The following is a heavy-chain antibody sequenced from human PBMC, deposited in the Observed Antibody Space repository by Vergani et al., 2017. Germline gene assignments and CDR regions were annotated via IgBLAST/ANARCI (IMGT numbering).Heavy chain of an antibody. CDR1: GGSISSSSYY. CDR3: ARDLDSSGYYPTFDY. CDR2: ISSSGSTI. V-gene: IGHV3-11*01. D-gene: IGHD3-22*01. Sequence: QLQLQESGPGLVKPSETLSLTCTVSGGSISSSSYYMSWIRQAPGKGLEWVSYISSSGSTIYYADSVKGRFTISRDNAKNSLYLQMNSLRAEDTAVYYCARDLDSSGYYPTFDYWGQGTLVTVSS. J-gene: IGHJ4*02.